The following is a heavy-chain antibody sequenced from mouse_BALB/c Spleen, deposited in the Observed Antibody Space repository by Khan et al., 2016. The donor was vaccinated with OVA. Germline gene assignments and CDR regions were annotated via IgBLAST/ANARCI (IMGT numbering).Heavy chain of an antibody. V-gene: IGHV5-17*02. CDR2: ISSGSSTI. CDR1: GFTFSSFG. J-gene: IGHJ4*01. CDR3: ARSGITTGYAMDY. D-gene: IGHD2-4*01. Sequence: EVELVESGGGLVQPGGSRKLSCAASGFTFSSFGMNWVRQAPEKGLEWVAYISSGSSTIYYAETVKGRFTISREKPKNILFLQMTSLRSEDTAMYYCARSGITTGYAMDYWGQGTSVTVSS.